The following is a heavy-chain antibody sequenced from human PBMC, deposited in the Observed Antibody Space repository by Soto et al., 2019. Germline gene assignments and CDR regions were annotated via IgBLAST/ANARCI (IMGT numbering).Heavy chain of an antibody. CDR3: ARGWGGCSGGSCYPDYYYHGMDV. Sequence: QVQLVQSGAEVKKPGSSVKVSCKASGGTFSSYAISWVRQAPGQGLEWMGGIIPIFGTANYAQKFQGRVTITADESTRTAYMELSSLRAEDTAVYYCARGWGGCSGGSCYPDYYYHGMDVWGQGTTVTVSS. J-gene: IGHJ6*02. CDR2: IIPIFGTA. V-gene: IGHV1-69*12. CDR1: GGTFSSYA. D-gene: IGHD2-15*01.